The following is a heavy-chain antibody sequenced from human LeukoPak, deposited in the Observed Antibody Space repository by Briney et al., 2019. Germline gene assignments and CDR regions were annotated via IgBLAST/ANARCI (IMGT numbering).Heavy chain of an antibody. V-gene: IGHV3-30*18. CDR2: ISYDGGTK. D-gene: IGHD4-17*01. J-gene: IGHJ1*01. Sequence: GGSLRLSCAASGFTFSSHGMQWVRHAPGKGLEWVAVISYDGGTKYYADSVKGRFTISRDNSKSTLFLQMNSLRAEDTAVYYCAKESGIRSYGAYFPHWGQGTLVTVSS. CDR1: GFTFSSHG. CDR3: AKESGIRSYGAYFPH.